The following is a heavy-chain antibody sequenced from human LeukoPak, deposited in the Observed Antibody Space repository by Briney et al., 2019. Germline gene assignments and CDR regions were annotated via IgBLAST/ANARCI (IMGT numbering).Heavy chain of an antibody. CDR1: GFTFSSYA. CDR2: ISYDGSNK. V-gene: IGHV3-30-3*01. CDR3: ARDGVEYSSGWYVWYYFDY. Sequence: GGSLRLSCAASGFTFSSYAMHWVRQAPGKGLEWVAVISYDGSNKYYADSMKGRFTISRDNSKNTLYLQMNSLRAEDTAVYYCARDGVEYSSGWYVWYYFDYWGQGTLVTVSS. J-gene: IGHJ4*02. D-gene: IGHD6-19*01.